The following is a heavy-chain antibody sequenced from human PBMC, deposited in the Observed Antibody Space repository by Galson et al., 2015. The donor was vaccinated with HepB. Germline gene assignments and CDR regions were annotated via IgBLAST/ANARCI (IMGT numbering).Heavy chain of an antibody. CDR2: THYSGST. CDR1: GGSLGSGGYY. J-gene: IGHJ4*02. CDR3: ARGSEDNYGSFDY. D-gene: IGHD3-10*01. Sequence: LSLTCTVSGGSLGSGGYYWSWIRQHPGKGLEWIGYTHYSGSTYYNPSLRGRLTISEGTSKNQFSLKLSSVTAADTAIYYCARGSEDNYGSFDYWGQGTLVTVSS. V-gene: IGHV4-31*03.